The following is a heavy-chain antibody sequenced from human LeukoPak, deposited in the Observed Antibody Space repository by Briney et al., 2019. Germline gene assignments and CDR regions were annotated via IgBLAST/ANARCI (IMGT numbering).Heavy chain of an antibody. CDR3: ARDRKGGSGAFDI. D-gene: IGHD5-12*01. Sequence: SVTVSFKASGGTFTSYAISWVRQAPGQGLEWMGGIIPIFGTANYAQKFQGRVTITADESTSTAYMELSSLRSEDTAVYYCARDRKGGSGAFDIWGQGTMVTVSS. J-gene: IGHJ3*02. CDR2: IIPIFGTA. V-gene: IGHV1-69*13. CDR1: GGTFTSYA.